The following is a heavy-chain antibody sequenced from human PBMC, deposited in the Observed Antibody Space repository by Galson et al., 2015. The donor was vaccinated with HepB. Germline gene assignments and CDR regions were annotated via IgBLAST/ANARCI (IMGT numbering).Heavy chain of an antibody. CDR1: GFTFSSYG. J-gene: IGHJ4*02. V-gene: IGHV3-21*05. CDR2: ISSSSSYT. Sequence: SLRLSCAASGFTFSSYGMHWVRQAPGKGLEWVSYISSSSSYTNYADSVKGRFTISRDNAKNSLYLQMNSLRAEDTAVYYCARIVASNRGDYGDEYWGQGTLVTVSS. D-gene: IGHD4-17*01. CDR3: ARIVASNRGDYGDEY.